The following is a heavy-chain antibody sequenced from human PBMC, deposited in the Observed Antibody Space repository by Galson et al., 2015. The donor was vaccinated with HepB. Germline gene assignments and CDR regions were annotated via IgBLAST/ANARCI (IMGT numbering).Heavy chain of an antibody. CDR3: AKDEPYYYDSSGYYKKGDGNDAFDI. D-gene: IGHD3-22*01. CDR1: GFTFSSYG. V-gene: IGHV3-30*02. CDR2: IRYDGSNK. Sequence: SLRLSCAASGFTFSSYGMHWVRQAPGKGLEWVAFIRYDGSNKYYADSVKGRFTISRDSSKNTLYLQMNSLRAEDTAVYYCAKDEPYYYDSSGYYKKGDGNDAFDIWGQGTMVTVSS. J-gene: IGHJ3*02.